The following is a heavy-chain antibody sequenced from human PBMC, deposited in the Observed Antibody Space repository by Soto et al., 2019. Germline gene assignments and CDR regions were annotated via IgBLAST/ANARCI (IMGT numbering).Heavy chain of an antibody. Sequence: QVLLEESGPGLVRPSGTLSLTCSVSGASINSANWWVWVRQPPGKGLEWIGEIYHIASTTYNPSLKSRATISVDKSRNQFSLIVTSVTAADTAVYYCAKRYDFWSGRWYGLGVWGPGTTVTVSS. D-gene: IGHD3-3*01. J-gene: IGHJ6*02. CDR3: AKRYDFWSGRWYGLGV. CDR2: IYHIAST. CDR1: GASINSANW. V-gene: IGHV4-4*02.